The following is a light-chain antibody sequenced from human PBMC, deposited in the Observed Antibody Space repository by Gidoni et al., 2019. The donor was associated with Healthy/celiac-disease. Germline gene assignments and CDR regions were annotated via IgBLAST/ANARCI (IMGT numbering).Light chain of an antibody. Sequence: QSVLTQPPSVSGAPGQRVPISCTGSSSNTGAGYDVHWYQQLPGTAPKLLIYGNSNRPSGVPDRFSGSKSGTSASLAITGLQAEDEADYYCQSYDSSLSALYVFGTGTKVTVL. CDR2: GNS. CDR1: SSNTGAGYD. J-gene: IGLJ1*01. CDR3: QSYDSSLSALYV. V-gene: IGLV1-40*01.